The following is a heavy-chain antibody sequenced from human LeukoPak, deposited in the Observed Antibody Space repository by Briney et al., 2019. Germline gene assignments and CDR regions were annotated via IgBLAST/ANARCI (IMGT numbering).Heavy chain of an antibody. V-gene: IGHV1-18*04. CDR1: GYTFTDYF. D-gene: IGHD6-19*01. CDR2: ISAYNSNT. CDR3: ARKAVAGTGKFDY. J-gene: IGHJ4*02. Sequence: ASAKVSCKASGYTFTDYFYIWVRHAPGQGLVWMGSISAYNSNTNYAQKLQGRVTMTTDTSTSTAYMELRSLRSDDTALYYCARKAVAGTGKFDYWGQGTLVTVSS.